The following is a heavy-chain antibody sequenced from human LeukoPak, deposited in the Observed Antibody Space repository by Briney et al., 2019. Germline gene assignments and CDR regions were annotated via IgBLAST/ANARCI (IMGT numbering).Heavy chain of an antibody. D-gene: IGHD3-22*01. Sequence: GGSLRLSCAASGFTFSDHYMDWVRQAPGKGLEWAGRTRNKANSYTTEYAASVKGRFTISRDDSKNSLYLQMNSLKTEDTAVYYCARAVTYYYDSSGYRYYYYMDDWGKGTTVTVSS. CDR3: ARAVTYYYDSSGYRYYYYMDD. J-gene: IGHJ6*03. V-gene: IGHV3-72*01. CDR1: GFTFSDHY. CDR2: TRNKANSYTT.